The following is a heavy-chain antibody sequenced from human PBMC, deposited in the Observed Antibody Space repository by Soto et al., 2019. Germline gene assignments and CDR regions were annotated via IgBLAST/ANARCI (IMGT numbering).Heavy chain of an antibody. D-gene: IGHD1-7*01. V-gene: IGHV4-4*07. Sequence: SETLSLTCRVSGAYISDFSWSWIRQPAGKGLEWVGRITINGNTQKNPSFKSRATMSIDTSRDHFSLNLQSATAADTALYYCARETGENWTYEAHWGPGTLVTVSS. CDR2: ITINGNT. CDR3: ARETGENWTYEAH. J-gene: IGHJ1*01. CDR1: GAYISDFS.